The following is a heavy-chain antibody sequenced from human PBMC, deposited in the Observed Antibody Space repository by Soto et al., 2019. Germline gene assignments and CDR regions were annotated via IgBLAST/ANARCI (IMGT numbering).Heavy chain of an antibody. CDR1: GLSFSSYA. V-gene: IGHV3-23*01. CDR2: ISRSGNST. CDR3: FDF. Sequence: EVQVLESGGGLAQPGRSLRLSCAASGLSFSSYAMTWVRQSPGKGLEWVSSISRSGNSTYSADSVRGRFTISRDNYTAVYYCAKDAKILDWLPTSYYFDFWGQGTLVTVSS. D-gene: IGHD3-9*01. J-gene: IGHJ4*02.